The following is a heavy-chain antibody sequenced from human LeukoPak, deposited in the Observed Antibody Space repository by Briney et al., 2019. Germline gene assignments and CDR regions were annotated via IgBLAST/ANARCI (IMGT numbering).Heavy chain of an antibody. CDR2: IRYDGSNK. D-gene: IGHD5-18*01. J-gene: IGHJ4*02. Sequence: GGSLRLSCAASGFTFSSYYMHWVRQAPGKGLEWVAFIRYDGSNKYYADSVKGRFTISRDTSKNTLYLQMNSLRAEDTAVYYCAKDQGYSYGIDYWGQGTLVTVSS. CDR1: GFTFSSYY. V-gene: IGHV3-30*02. CDR3: AKDQGYSYGIDY.